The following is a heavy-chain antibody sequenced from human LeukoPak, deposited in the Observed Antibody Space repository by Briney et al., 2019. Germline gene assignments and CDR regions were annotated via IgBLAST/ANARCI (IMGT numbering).Heavy chain of an antibody. CDR1: GFTFGDYA. J-gene: IGHJ4*02. V-gene: IGHV3-49*04. CDR2: SRSKAYGGTT. Sequence: GGSLRLSCTASGFTFGDYAMSWVRQAPGKGLEWVGFSRSKAYGGTTEYAASVKGRFTISRDDSKSIAYLQMNSLKTEDTAVYYCIREGIAAAGSGFDYWGQGTLVTVSS. CDR3: IREGIAAAGSGFDY. D-gene: IGHD6-13*01.